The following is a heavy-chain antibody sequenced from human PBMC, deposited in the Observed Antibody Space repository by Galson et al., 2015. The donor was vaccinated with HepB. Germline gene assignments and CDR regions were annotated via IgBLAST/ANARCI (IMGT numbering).Heavy chain of an antibody. D-gene: IGHD3-10*01. Sequence: SVKVSCKSSGYSFISYAMHWVRQAPGQRLEWMGWINAGNGNTKYSQKFQGRVTITRDTSASTVYMELSSLRSEDTAVYYCARDNGGGYYYGLESYDYWGQGTLVAVSS. CDR1: GYSFISYA. CDR3: ARDNGGGYYYGLESYDY. V-gene: IGHV1-3*01. J-gene: IGHJ4*02. CDR2: INAGNGNT.